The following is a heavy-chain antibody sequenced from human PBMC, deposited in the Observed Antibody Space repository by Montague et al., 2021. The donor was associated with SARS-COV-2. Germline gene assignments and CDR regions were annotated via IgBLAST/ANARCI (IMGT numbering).Heavy chain of an antibody. Sequence: PALVKPTRTLTLTCTFSGFSLSTSGMCVSWIRQPPGKALEWLARIDWDDDKYYSTSLKTRLTISKDTSENQVVLTMTNMDPVDTATYYCARETGTTVSLDYWGQGTLVTVSS. V-gene: IGHV2-70*11. D-gene: IGHD1-7*01. CDR3: ARETGTTVSLDY. CDR1: GFSLSTSGMC. J-gene: IGHJ4*02. CDR2: IDWDDDK.